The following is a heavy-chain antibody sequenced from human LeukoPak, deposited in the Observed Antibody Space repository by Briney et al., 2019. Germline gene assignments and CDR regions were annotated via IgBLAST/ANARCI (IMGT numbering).Heavy chain of an antibody. V-gene: IGHV3-9*01. CDR2: INWNGANV. CDR1: GFTLDDYA. D-gene: IGHD5-12*01. Sequence: TGGSLGLSCAASGFTLDDYAMHWVRQAPGKGLEWVSGINWNGANVGYADSVKGRFTISRDNAKNSLYLQMSSLRAEDTALYYCAKDYNGYDRGSCFDYWGQGTLVTVSS. CDR3: AKDYNGYDRGSCFDY. J-gene: IGHJ4*02.